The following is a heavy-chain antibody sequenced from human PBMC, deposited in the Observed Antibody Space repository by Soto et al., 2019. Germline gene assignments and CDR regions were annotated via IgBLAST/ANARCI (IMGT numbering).Heavy chain of an antibody. J-gene: IGHJ4*02. Sequence: EVQLLESGGGLVQPGGSLRLSCAASGFTFSSYAMSWVRQAPGKGLEWVSAISGSGGSTYYADSVKGRFTISRDNSKNTLYLQKNSLRAEDTAVYYCAKRRSSGWKRDLDYWGQGTLVTVSS. CDR2: ISGSGGST. D-gene: IGHD6-19*01. CDR1: GFTFSSYA. CDR3: AKRRSSGWKRDLDY. V-gene: IGHV3-23*01.